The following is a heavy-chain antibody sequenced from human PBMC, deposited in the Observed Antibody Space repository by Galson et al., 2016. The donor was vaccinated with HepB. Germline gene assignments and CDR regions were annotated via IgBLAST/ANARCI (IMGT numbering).Heavy chain of an antibody. Sequence: SLRLSCAASGFSFSSYDMHWVRQATGKGLEWVSAIGISGATYYSDSVRGRFTISRENVRDSFYLQMNGLTAGDTALYYCVRAFTTTWYHFDYWGQGTVVTVSS. CDR2: IGISGAT. CDR3: VRAFTTTWYHFDY. CDR1: GFSFSSYD. V-gene: IGHV3-13*01. J-gene: IGHJ4*02. D-gene: IGHD3-22*01.